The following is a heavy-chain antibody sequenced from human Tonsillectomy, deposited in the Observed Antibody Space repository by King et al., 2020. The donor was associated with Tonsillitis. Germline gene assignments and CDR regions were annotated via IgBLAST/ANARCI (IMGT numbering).Heavy chain of an antibody. CDR2: ISYDGSNK. J-gene: IGHJ1*01. CDR3: AKGGLPPFQH. CDR1: GFTFSSYG. V-gene: IGHV3-30*18. Sequence: VQLVESGGGVVQPGRSLRLSCAASGFTFSSYGMHWVRQAPGKGLEWVAVISYDGSNKYYADSVKGRFTISRDNSKNTLYLQMNSLRAEDTAVYYCAKGGLPPFQHWGQGTLVTVSS. D-gene: IGHD5-18*01.